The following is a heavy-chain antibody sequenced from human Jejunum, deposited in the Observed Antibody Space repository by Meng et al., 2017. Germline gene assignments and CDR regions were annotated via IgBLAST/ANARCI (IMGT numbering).Heavy chain of an antibody. CDR3: ARDIARAWFYF. CDR2: IYDSGYT. J-gene: IGHJ5*01. CDR1: GDSNSTGSYY. Sequence: SETLSLTCSVSGDSNSTGSYYWGWIRQPPGKGLEWIGSIYDSGYTYYNPTLKSRVTMSLNTSKNQFSLKLSSVTAADTALYFCARDIARAWFYFWGQGTLVTVS. V-gene: IGHV4-39*07. D-gene: IGHD3-16*02.